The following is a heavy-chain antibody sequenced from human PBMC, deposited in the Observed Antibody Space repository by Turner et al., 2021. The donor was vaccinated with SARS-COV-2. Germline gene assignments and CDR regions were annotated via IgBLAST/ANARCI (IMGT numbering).Heavy chain of an antibody. CDR3: AKGIAAAGTMGS. D-gene: IGHD6-13*01. CDR2: ISYDGSNK. CDR1: GFTFSSYG. Sequence: QVQLVESGGGLVQPGRSLRLSCAASGFTFSSYGMHWVGKAPGKGLEWLAVISYDGSNKYYAGYVKGRFTISRDNSKNTLYLQMNSLRAEDTAVYYCAKGIAAAGTMGSWGQGTLVTVSS. V-gene: IGHV3-30*18. J-gene: IGHJ5*02.